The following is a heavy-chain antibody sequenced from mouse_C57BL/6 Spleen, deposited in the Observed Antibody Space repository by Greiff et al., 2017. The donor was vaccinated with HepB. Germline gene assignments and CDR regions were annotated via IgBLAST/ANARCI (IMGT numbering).Heavy chain of an antibody. V-gene: IGHV14-2*01. CDR1: GFNIKDYY. D-gene: IGHD3-2*02. J-gene: IGHJ4*01. CDR2: IDPEDGET. Sequence: EVQLQQSGAELVKPGASVKLSCTASGFNIKDYYMHWVKQRTEQGLEWIGRIDPEDGETKYAPKFQGKATITADTSSNTAYLQLSSLTSEDTAVYYCARMRLDSSCYVPSYAMDYWGQGTSVTVSS. CDR3: ARMRLDSSCYVPSYAMDY.